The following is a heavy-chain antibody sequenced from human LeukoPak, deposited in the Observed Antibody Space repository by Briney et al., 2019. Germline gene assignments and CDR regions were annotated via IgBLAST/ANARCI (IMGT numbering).Heavy chain of an antibody. CDR1: GGSISSYY. CDR2: IYYSGST. J-gene: IGHJ5*02. Sequence: SETLSLTRTVSGGSISSYYWSWIRQPPGKGLEWIGYIYYSGSTNYNPSLKSRVTISVDTSKNQFSLKLSSVTAADTAVYYCARIPYPRTGFDPWGQGTLVTVSS. CDR3: ARIPYPRTGFDP. V-gene: IGHV4-59*01. D-gene: IGHD3/OR15-3a*01.